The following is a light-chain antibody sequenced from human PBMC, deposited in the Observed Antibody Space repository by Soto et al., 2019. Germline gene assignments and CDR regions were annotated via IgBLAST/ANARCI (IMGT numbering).Light chain of an antibody. CDR1: QSVSSN. CDR2: GAS. CDR3: QQYDNWPRT. Sequence: EVVMTLSPATLSVSTGERATLSCRASQSVSSNLAWYQQKPGQAPRLLIYGASTRATGIPVRFSGSGSGTEFTLTISSLQSEDFAVYFCQQYDNWPRTFGQGTKVDI. J-gene: IGKJ1*01. V-gene: IGKV3-15*01.